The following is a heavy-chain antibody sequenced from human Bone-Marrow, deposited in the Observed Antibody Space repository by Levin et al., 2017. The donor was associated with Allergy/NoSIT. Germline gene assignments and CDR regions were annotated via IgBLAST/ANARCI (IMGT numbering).Heavy chain of an antibody. J-gene: IGHJ4*02. CDR1: GFTFGDYA. CDR2: IRSKAYGGTT. Sequence: GGSLRLSCIISGFTFGDYAMSWFRQAPGKGLEWVGFIRSKAYGGTTEYAASVKGRFSISRDDSKSIAYLQMNSLKTEDTAVYYCTRSVSSNLLDFDYWGQGTLVTVSS. D-gene: IGHD6-13*01. CDR3: TRSVSSNLLDFDY. V-gene: IGHV3-49*03.